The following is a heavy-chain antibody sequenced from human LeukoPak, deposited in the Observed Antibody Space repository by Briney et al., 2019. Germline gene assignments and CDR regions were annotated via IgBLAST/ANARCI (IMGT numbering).Heavy chain of an antibody. J-gene: IGHJ6*02. V-gene: IGHV4-59*08. CDR1: GGSISSYY. D-gene: IGHD6-13*01. CDR2: IYYSGST. Sequence: PSETLSLTCTVSGGSISSYYWGWIRQPPGKGLEWIGYIYYSGSTNYNPSLKSRVTISVDTSKNQFSLKLSSVTAADTAVYYCARRSSSFYGMDVWGQGTTVTVSS. CDR3: ARRSSSFYGMDV.